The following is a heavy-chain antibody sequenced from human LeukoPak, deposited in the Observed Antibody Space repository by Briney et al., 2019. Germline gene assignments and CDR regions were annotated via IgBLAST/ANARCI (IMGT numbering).Heavy chain of an antibody. CDR1: GDSINSLDL. Sequence: PSGTLSLTCTVSGDSINSLDLWSWVRQPPGKGLEWIGYIYYSGSTNYNPSLKSRVTISVDTSKNQFSLKLSSVTAADTSVYYCASLRPTEYYFDYWGQGTLVTVSS. V-gene: IGHV4-59*11. J-gene: IGHJ4*02. CDR3: ASLRPTEYYFDY. CDR2: IYYSGST.